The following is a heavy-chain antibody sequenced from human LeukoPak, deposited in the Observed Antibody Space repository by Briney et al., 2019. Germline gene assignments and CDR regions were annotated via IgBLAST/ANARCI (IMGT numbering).Heavy chain of an antibody. Sequence: ASVKVSFKASGYTFTIYTMHWVRQAPGQRLEWMGWINAGNGNTKYSQKFQGRLTITRDTSASTAYMELSGLISEDSAVYYCATGIIVADNFDYWGQGTLVTVSS. V-gene: IGHV1-3*01. J-gene: IGHJ4*02. CDR1: GYTFTIYT. D-gene: IGHD6-19*01. CDR3: ATGIIVADNFDY. CDR2: INAGNGNT.